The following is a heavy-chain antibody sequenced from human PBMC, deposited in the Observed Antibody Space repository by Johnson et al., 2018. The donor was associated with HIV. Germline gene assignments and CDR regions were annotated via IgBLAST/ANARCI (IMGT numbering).Heavy chain of an antibody. Sequence: QVQLVESGGGLVQPGGSLRLSCAASGFNFGGYWMSWVRQAPGKGLEWVAVISYDGSNKYYADSVKGRFPISRDNSKNTLYLQMNRLRAEDTAVYYCAKDLRVYTCDAFDIWGQGTMVTVSS. CDR1: GFNFGGYW. D-gene: IGHD5/OR15-5a*01. CDR3: AKDLRVYTCDAFDI. CDR2: ISYDGSNK. J-gene: IGHJ3*02. V-gene: IGHV3-30*18.